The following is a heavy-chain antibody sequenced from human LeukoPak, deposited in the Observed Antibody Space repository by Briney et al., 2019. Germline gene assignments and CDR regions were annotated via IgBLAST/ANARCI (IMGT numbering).Heavy chain of an antibody. CDR1: GGSIINRSYY. CDR3: VARNGDYSYMDV. D-gene: IGHD1-1*01. Sequence: SETLSLTCTVSGGSIINRSYYWDWIRQPPGKGLEWIGSIYYSGTTYYNPSPKSRVTISVDASKNQFSLKLSSVTAADTAVYYCVARNGDYSYMDVWGKGTTVTVSS. CDR2: IYYSGTT. J-gene: IGHJ6*03. V-gene: IGHV4-39*01.